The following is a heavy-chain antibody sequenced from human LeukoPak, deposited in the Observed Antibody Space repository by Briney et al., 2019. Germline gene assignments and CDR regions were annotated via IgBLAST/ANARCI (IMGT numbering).Heavy chain of an antibody. CDR2: IISGANT. CDR3: AKMNVLTGYYTPNFDF. D-gene: IGHD3-9*01. CDR1: GFTFRDSA. V-gene: IGHV3-23*01. J-gene: IGHJ4*02. Sequence: PGGALRLSCAGSGFTFRDSAMTWVRQAPGKGLEWVSLIISGANTYYADSVKGRFTISRDNSKDTLYLQMGSLSAEDTAVYYCAKMNVLTGYYTPNFDFWGQGTLVTVSS.